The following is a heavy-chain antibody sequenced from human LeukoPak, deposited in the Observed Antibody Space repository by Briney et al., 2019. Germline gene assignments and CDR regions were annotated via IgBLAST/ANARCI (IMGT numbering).Heavy chain of an antibody. D-gene: IGHD1-26*01. CDR1: GFTFSSYS. CDR2: ISSSSSYI. V-gene: IGHV3-21*01. J-gene: IGHJ4*02. CDR3: ARSARIVGATTSVDY. Sequence: PGGSLRLSCAASGFTFSSYSMNWVRQAPGKGLEWVSSISSSSSYIYYADSVKGRFTISRDNAKNSLYLQMNSLRAEDTAVYYCARSARIVGATTSVDYWGRGTLVTVSS.